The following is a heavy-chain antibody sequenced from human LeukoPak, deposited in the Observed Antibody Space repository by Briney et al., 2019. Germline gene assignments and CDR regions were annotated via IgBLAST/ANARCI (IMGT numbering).Heavy chain of an antibody. Sequence: GGSLRLSCAASGFTVSSNYMSWVRQAPGKGLEWVSVIYSGGSTYYADSVKGRFTISRDNSKNTLYLQMNSLRAEDTAVYYCARDYDSSGYSRDAFDIWGQGTMVTVSS. CDR1: GFTVSSNY. D-gene: IGHD3-22*01. J-gene: IGHJ3*02. CDR3: ARDYDSSGYSRDAFDI. CDR2: IYSGGST. V-gene: IGHV3-53*01.